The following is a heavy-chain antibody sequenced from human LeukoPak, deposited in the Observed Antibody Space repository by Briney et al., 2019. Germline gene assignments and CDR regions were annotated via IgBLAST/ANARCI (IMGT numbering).Heavy chain of an antibody. CDR2: IDRDGSRI. J-gene: IGHJ4*02. D-gene: IGHD4-23*01. CDR3: VRGNDYGGPHY. Sequence: GGSLRLSCAVSGFTFSSYWMHWVRQAPGKGLVWVPRIDRDGSRINYADSVKGRFTISRDNGKNTLFLQMNSLRAEDAAVYYCVRGNDYGGPHYWGQGTLVTVSS. CDR1: GFTFSSYW. V-gene: IGHV3-74*01.